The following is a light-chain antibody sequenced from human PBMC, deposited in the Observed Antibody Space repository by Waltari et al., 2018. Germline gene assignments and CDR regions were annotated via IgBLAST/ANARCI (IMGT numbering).Light chain of an antibody. Sequence: DIVLTQSPATLSSSPGESATLSCRASRNVGSYVAWYQQKPGQAPRLLIYDASIRATGVPPKFSGRGSGTDFTLTISSLEAEDFAVYYCHQRSARDTFGQGTRLEIK. CDR3: HQRSARDT. CDR1: RNVGSY. CDR2: DAS. V-gene: IGKV3-11*01. J-gene: IGKJ5*01.